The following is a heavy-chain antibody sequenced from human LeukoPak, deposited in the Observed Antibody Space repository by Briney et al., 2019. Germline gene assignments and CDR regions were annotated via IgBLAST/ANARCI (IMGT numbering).Heavy chain of an antibody. J-gene: IGHJ6*02. V-gene: IGHV1-2*02. D-gene: IGHD2-2*01. CDR2: INPSSGDT. Sequence: GASVKVSCKASGYTFSDHYVHWVRQAPGQGLEWMGWINPSSGDTSYAQRFQGRVTLTRDTSISTVYMELTGLRSDDTAVFYCARDGGYCRSASCSQYFYYGLDVWGQGTTVIVSS. CDR3: ARDGGYCRSASCSQYFYYGLDV. CDR1: GYTFSDHY.